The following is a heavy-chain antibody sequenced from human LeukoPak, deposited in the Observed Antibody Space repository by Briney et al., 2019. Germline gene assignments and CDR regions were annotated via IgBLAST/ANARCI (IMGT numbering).Heavy chain of an antibody. J-gene: IGHJ5*02. CDR1: GGSISGYY. Sequence: SETLSLTCTVSGGSISGYYWSWIRQPPGKGLEWIGEINHSGSTNYIPSLKSRVTISVDTSKNQFSLKLSSVTAADTAVYYCARVSTWLGPRWFDPWGQGTLVTVSS. V-gene: IGHV4-34*01. CDR3: ARVSTWLGPRWFDP. D-gene: IGHD6-19*01. CDR2: INHSGST.